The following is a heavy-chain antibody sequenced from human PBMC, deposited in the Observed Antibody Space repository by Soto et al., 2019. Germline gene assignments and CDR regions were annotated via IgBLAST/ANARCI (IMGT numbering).Heavy chain of an antibody. J-gene: IGHJ4*02. CDR2: IYYSGST. CDR1: GGSISSSSYY. Sequence: QLQLQESGPGLVKPSETLSLTCTVSGGSISSSSYYWGWIRQPPGKGLEWIGSIYYSGSTYYNPSLKSRVTISVDTSKNQFSLKLSSVTAADTVVYYCARVAVAGTFDYWGQGTLVTVSS. CDR3: ARVAVAGTFDY. V-gene: IGHV4-39*01. D-gene: IGHD6-19*01.